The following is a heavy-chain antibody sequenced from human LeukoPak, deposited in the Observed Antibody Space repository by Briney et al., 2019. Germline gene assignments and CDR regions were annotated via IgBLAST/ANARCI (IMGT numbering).Heavy chain of an antibody. Sequence: GRPLRLSCAASGFTFSSYGMHWVRQAPGKGLEWVAFIRYDGSNKYYADSVKGRFTISRDNSKNTLYLQMNSLRAEDTAVYYCAKDILVVVVAATLGVDYWGQGTLVTVSS. D-gene: IGHD2-15*01. CDR2: IRYDGSNK. CDR1: GFTFSSYG. V-gene: IGHV3-30*02. J-gene: IGHJ4*02. CDR3: AKDILVVVVAATLGVDY.